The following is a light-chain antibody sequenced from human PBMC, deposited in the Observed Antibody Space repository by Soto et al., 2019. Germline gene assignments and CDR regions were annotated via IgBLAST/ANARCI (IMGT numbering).Light chain of an antibody. Sequence: DIQMTQSPSTLSASVGDRVTITCRASESISNWLAWYQQKPGKAPKVLSYDASSLESGVPSRFTGSGSGTEFTLTSSSLQADAFATYYCQQYSSYSTFGQGTKVDIK. CDR1: ESISNW. CDR3: QQYSSYST. V-gene: IGKV1-5*01. J-gene: IGKJ1*01. CDR2: DAS.